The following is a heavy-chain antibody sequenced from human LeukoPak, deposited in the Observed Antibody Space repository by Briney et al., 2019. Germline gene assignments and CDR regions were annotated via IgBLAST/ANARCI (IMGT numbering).Heavy chain of an antibody. J-gene: IGHJ5*02. Sequence: GGSLRLSCAASGFTFSSYGMHWVRQAPGKGPEWVAVIWYDGSDKYYAGSVKGRFTISRDNSKNTLYLQMNSLRAEDTAVYYCAKYYDSSGYYTISWGQGTLVTVSS. CDR3: AKYYDSSGYYTIS. V-gene: IGHV3-30*02. CDR1: GFTFSSYG. D-gene: IGHD3-22*01. CDR2: IWYDGSDK.